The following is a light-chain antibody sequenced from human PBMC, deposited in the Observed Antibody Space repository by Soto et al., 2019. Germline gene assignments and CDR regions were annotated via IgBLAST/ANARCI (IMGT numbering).Light chain of an antibody. CDR2: AAS. Sequence: AIQMTQSPSSLSASVGDRVTITCRASQGIRNDLGWYQQQPGKAPKLLICAASSLQSGFPSKFSGSGSGTDFTLPISSLQPEDSATYYCLQDYNYPLTFGGGTKVAIK. J-gene: IGKJ4*01. CDR1: QGIRND. V-gene: IGKV1-6*01. CDR3: LQDYNYPLT.